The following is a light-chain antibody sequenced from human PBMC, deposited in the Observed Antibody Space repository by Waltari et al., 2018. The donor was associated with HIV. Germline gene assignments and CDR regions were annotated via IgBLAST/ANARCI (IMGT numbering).Light chain of an antibody. CDR3: QQANNFPDT. Sequence: IQMTQSPSSVSASVGDRVTITCRASQGISSWLAWYQQKPWKAPKLMIYDASKLQRGGPSRFSGSGSGTDFTLTNSGLQPEDFATDYRQQANNFPDTCGQGTKLGIK. CDR2: DAS. CDR1: QGISSW. J-gene: IGKJ2*01. V-gene: IGKV1-12*01.